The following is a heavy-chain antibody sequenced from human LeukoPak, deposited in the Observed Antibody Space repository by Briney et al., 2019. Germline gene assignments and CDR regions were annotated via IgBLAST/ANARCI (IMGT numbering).Heavy chain of an antibody. CDR1: GYTFTSYG. J-gene: IGHJ4*02. D-gene: IGHD3-10*01. Sequence: GASVKVSCKASGYTFTSYGISWVRQAPGQGLKWMGWISAYNGNTNYAQKLQGRVTMTTDTSTSTAYMELRSLRSDDTAVYYCARDAKYYYGSGSYYTPPSPSFDYWGQGTLVTVSS. CDR2: ISAYNGNT. CDR3: ARDAKYYYGSGSYYTPPSPSFDY. V-gene: IGHV1-18*01.